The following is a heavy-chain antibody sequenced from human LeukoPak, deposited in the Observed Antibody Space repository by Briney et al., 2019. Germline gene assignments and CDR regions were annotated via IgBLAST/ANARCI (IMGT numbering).Heavy chain of an antibody. Sequence: SETLSFTCTVSGVSISSYYWSWIRQPPGKGLEWIGYIYYSGSTNYNPSLKSRVTISVDTSKNQFSLKLSSVTAADTAVYYCARVGHSGGASDIWGQGTLVTVSS. CDR1: GVSISSYY. D-gene: IGHD3-10*01. CDR3: ARVGHSGGASDI. V-gene: IGHV4-59*01. J-gene: IGHJ3*02. CDR2: IYYSGST.